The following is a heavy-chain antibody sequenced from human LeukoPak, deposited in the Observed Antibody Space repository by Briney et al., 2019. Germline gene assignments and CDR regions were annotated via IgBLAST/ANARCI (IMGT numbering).Heavy chain of an antibody. CDR1: GFTFSSYW. D-gene: IGHD3-10*01. Sequence: GGSLRLSCAASGFTFSSYWMSWVRQAPGKGLEWVANIKQDGSEKYYVDSVKGRFTISRDNVKNSLYLQMNSLRAEDTAVYYCARAYGTPANWFDPWGQGTLVTVSS. CDR2: IKQDGSEK. J-gene: IGHJ5*02. V-gene: IGHV3-7*01. CDR3: ARAYGTPANWFDP.